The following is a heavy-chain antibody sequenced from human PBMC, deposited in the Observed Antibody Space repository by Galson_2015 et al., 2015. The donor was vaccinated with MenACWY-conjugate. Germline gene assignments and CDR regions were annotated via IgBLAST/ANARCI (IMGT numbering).Heavy chain of an antibody. CDR1: GFTFSSYA. D-gene: IGHD3-22*01. Sequence: SLRLSCAASGFTFSSYAMSWVRQAPGKGLEWVSAISGSGGSTYYADSVKGRFTISRDNSKNTLYLQMNSLRAEDTAVYYCAKIGAPITMIVVVINYYGMDVWGQGTTVTVSS. V-gene: IGHV3-23*01. CDR3: AKIGAPITMIVVVINYYGMDV. CDR2: ISGSGGST. J-gene: IGHJ6*02.